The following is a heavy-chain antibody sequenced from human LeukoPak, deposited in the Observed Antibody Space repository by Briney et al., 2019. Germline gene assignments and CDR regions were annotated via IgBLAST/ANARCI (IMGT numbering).Heavy chain of an antibody. Sequence: ASVKVSCKVSGYTLTELSMHWVRQAPGKGLEWMGGCDPEDGETIYAQKFQGRVTMTEDTSTDTAYMELSSLRSEDTAVYYCATAPIHEWELLLGAFDIWGQGTMVTVSS. CDR3: ATAPIHEWELLLGAFDI. V-gene: IGHV1-24*01. CDR1: GYTLTELS. J-gene: IGHJ3*02. CDR2: CDPEDGET. D-gene: IGHD1-26*01.